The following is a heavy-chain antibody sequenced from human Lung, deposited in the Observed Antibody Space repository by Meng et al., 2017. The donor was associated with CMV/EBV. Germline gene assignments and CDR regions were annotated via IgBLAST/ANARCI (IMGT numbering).Heavy chain of an antibody. Sequence: SETLSLXCIVSGGAVSDGNYHWNWVRQPPGKGLEWIGQTWSGRGTYYSPSLESRLAISVDTSKNQFSLHLTSVTAADTAIYYCATLIAGYGGRGSWGQGTLVT. CDR3: ATLIAGYGGRGS. V-gene: IGHV4-61*01. J-gene: IGHJ4*02. D-gene: IGHD5-12*01. CDR1: GGAVSDGNYH. CDR2: TWSGRGT.